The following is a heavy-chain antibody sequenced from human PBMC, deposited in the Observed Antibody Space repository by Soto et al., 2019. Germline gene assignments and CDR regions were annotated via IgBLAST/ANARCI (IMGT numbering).Heavy chain of an antibody. Sequence: GASVKVSCKASGYTFTSYAMHWVRQAPGQRLEWMGWINAGNGNTKYSQRFQGRVTITRDTSASTAYMELSSLRSEGTGVYYCARGPLAPADWFDPGGHGTLVTVSS. V-gene: IGHV1-3*01. CDR1: GYTFTSYA. CDR2: INAGNGNT. CDR3: ARGPLAPADWFDP. D-gene: IGHD2-2*01. J-gene: IGHJ5*02.